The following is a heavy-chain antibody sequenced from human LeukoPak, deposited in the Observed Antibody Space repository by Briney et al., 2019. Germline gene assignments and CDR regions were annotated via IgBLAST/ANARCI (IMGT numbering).Heavy chain of an antibody. Sequence: PSETLFLTCAVSGYSLSSGYYWGWIRQPPGKGLEWIGSIHDSGGAFYNPSLKSRVTISVDTSKNHLSLKLRSVTAADTAVYYCARHKDKSSAYYPFDHWGQGTLVTVSS. CDR3: ARHKDKSSAYYPFDH. CDR2: IHDSGGA. V-gene: IGHV4-38-2*01. J-gene: IGHJ4*02. CDR1: GYSLSSGYY. D-gene: IGHD3-22*01.